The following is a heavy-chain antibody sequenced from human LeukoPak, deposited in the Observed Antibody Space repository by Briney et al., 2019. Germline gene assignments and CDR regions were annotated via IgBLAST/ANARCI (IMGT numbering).Heavy chain of an antibody. Sequence: PGGALRLSCVASGFDFSAYAMGWVRQAPGKGLEWVSAISDRSGITYYADSVKGRFTISRDNSKNMLYLQMNSLRVEDTAVYYCSKGAMLGGQGALLTVSS. J-gene: IGHJ4*02. CDR2: ISDRSGIT. V-gene: IGHV3-23*01. CDR1: GFDFSAYA. CDR3: SKGAML. D-gene: IGHD2-8*01.